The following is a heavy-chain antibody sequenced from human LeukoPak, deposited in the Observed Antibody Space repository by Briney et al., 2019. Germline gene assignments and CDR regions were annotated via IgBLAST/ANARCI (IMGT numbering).Heavy chain of an antibody. J-gene: IGHJ3*02. CDR1: GGSFINYY. CDR3: ARYRDPYDHLPHALYM. Sequence: KASETLSLTCTVSGGSFINYYWTWIRQPPGKGLEWIAFIYYTGRTRYNPSLQSRVTISLDTSKNHFSLQLRSVTAADTAVYYCARYRDPYDHLPHALYMWGQGTMVTVSS. D-gene: IGHD5-12*01. CDR2: IYYTGRT. V-gene: IGHV4-59*01.